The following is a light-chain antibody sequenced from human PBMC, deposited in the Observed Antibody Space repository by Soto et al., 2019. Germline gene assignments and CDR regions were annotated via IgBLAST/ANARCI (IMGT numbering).Light chain of an antibody. Sequence: DIQMTQSPSTLSASVGNTVTITCRASQSIRNWLAWYQQKPGQAPKLLIHKASTLESGVPSRFSGSGSGTEFILTISSLQISEFATGDGEHYDRFPYAFGRGPKLEIK. V-gene: IGKV1-5*03. CDR1: QSIRNW. J-gene: IGKJ2*01. CDR2: KAS. CDR3: EHYDRFPYA.